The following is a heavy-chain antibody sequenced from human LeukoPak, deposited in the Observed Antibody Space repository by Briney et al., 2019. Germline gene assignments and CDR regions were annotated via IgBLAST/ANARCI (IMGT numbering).Heavy chain of an antibody. CDR2: ISYDGSNK. D-gene: IGHD5-18*01. J-gene: IGHJ3*02. V-gene: IGHV3-30-3*01. Sequence: GGSLRLSCAASGFTFSSYAMHWVRQAPGKGLEWVAVISYDGSNKYYADSVKGRFTISRNNSKNTLYLRMNSLRAEDTAVYYCARGHLNPWIQLWKRDAFDIWGQGTMVTVSS. CDR1: GFTFSSYA. CDR3: ARGHLNPWIQLWKRDAFDI.